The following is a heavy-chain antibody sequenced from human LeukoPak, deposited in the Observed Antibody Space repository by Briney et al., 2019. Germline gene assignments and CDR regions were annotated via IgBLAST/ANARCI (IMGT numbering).Heavy chain of an antibody. CDR3: ARASQGNLGSQLDY. D-gene: IGHD1-1*01. Sequence: ASVKVSCKASGYTFTSYDINWVRQATGQGLEGMGWMNPNSGNTGYAQKFQGRVTMTRNTSISTAYMELSSLRSEDTAVYYCARASQGNLGSQLDYWGQGTLVTVSS. V-gene: IGHV1-8*01. CDR2: MNPNSGNT. CDR1: GYTFTSYD. J-gene: IGHJ4*02.